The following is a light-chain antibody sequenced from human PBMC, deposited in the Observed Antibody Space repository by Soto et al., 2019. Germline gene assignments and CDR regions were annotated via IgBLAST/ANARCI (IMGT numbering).Light chain of an antibody. V-gene: IGLV1-47*01. CDR3: AAWDDSLSVV. CDR1: SSNIGSNY. CDR2: RNN. J-gene: IGLJ3*02. Sequence: QPVLTQPPSASVTPGQRVTISCSGSSSNIGSNYVYWYQQLPGTAPKLLIYRNNQRHSGGPDRFSGSKSGTSASLAISGLRSEDEADYYCAAWDDSLSVVFGGGTKLTVL.